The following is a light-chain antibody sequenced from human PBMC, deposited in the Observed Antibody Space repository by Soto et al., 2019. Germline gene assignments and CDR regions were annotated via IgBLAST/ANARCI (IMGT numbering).Light chain of an antibody. J-gene: IGLJ2*01. CDR1: TSNIGSDT. CDR2: RNT. Sequence: QSVLTQPPSASGTPGQRVTISCSGSTSNIGSDTVNWYQQLPGTAPKLLIYRNTQRPSGAPDRFSGSKSGASASLAISGLQSEDEADYYCASWDDSLDVVVFGGGTQLTVL. CDR3: ASWDDSLDVVV. V-gene: IGLV1-44*01.